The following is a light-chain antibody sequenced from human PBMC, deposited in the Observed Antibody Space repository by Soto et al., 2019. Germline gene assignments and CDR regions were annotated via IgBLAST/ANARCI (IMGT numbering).Light chain of an antibody. CDR1: QSAGSN. Sequence: ERVMTQSPATLSVSPGERATLSCRASQSAGSNLAWYQQKPGQAPRLLIYGVSTRATGIPARFSGSGSGTEFTLTISSLQSEDFAVYYCQQYNNWPQTFGGGTKVEIK. V-gene: IGKV3-15*01. CDR2: GVS. CDR3: QQYNNWPQT. J-gene: IGKJ4*01.